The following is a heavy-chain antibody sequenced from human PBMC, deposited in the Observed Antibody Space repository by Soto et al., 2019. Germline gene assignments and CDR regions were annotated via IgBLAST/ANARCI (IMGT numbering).Heavy chain of an antibody. V-gene: IGHV3-30*18. CDR2: ISYDGSNK. J-gene: IGHJ1*01. D-gene: IGHD3-22*01. Sequence: GGSRRLSCAASGFTFSSYGMHWVRQAPGKGLEWVAVISYDGSNKYYADSVKGRFTISRDNSKNTLYLQMNSLRAEDTAVYYCAKGFNYYDSSGPRWGQGTLVTVSS. CDR3: AKGFNYYDSSGPR. CDR1: GFTFSSYG.